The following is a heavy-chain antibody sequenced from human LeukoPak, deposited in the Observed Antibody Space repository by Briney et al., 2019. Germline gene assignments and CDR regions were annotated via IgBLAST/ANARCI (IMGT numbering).Heavy chain of an antibody. Sequence: SETLSLTCTVSGGSISSYYWNWIRQPPGKGLEWIGYIHYTGSTNYNPSLKSRVTISIDTAKNQFSLILSSVTAADTAVYYCARDYGETQDWGQGTLVTVSS. V-gene: IGHV4-59*08. J-gene: IGHJ4*02. CDR1: GGSISSYY. CDR3: ARDYGETQD. D-gene: IGHD4-17*01. CDR2: IHYTGST.